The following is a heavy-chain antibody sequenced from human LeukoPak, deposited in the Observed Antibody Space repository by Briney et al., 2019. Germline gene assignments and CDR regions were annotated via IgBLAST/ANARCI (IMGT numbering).Heavy chain of an antibody. CDR2: ISGSGGST. J-gene: IGHJ4*02. CDR1: GFTFSSYA. D-gene: IGHD1-26*01. Sequence: PGGSLRLSCAASGFTFSSYAMSWVRQAPGKGLEWVSAISGSGGSTYYADSVKGRFTISRDNSKNTLYLQMNGLRAEDTAVYYCARDKEGAPDYWGQGTLVTVSS. CDR3: ARDKEGAPDY. V-gene: IGHV3-23*01.